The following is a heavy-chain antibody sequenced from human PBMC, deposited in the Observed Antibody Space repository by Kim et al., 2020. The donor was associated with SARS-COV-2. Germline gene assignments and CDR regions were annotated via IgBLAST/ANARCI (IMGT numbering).Heavy chain of an antibody. CDR3: ARVDDN. V-gene: IGHV4-4*02. CDR2: ISHSGST. J-gene: IGHJ4*02. Sequence: SETLSLTCAVSGGSISNGHWWSWVRQPPGEALEWIAEISHSGSTNYNPSLKSRVTISADKSKNHFSLRLSSVTAADTAVYYCARVDDNWGPGTLVTVSS. CDR1: GGSISNGHW.